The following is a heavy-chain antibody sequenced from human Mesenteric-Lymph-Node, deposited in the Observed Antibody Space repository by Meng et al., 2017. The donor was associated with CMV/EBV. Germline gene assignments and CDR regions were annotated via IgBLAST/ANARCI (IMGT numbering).Heavy chain of an antibody. CDR3: ARESIVVVPDGYYYYGMDV. V-gene: IGHV3-21*01. CDR2: ISSSSSYI. CDR1: GFTFSSYS. J-gene: IGHJ6*02. D-gene: IGHD2-2*01. Sequence: GESLKISCAASGFTFSSYSTNWVRQAPGKGLEWVSSISSSSSYIYYADSVKGRFTISRDNAKNSLYLQMNSLRAEDTAVYYCARESIVVVPDGYYYYGMDVWGQGTTVTVSS.